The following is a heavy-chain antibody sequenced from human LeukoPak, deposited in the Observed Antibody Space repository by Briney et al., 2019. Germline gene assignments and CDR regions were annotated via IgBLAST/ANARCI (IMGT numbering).Heavy chain of an antibody. CDR2: INPNSGGT. J-gene: IGHJ4*02. V-gene: IGHV1-2*02. CDR1: GCTFTGYY. CDR3: XXXIRIVVVPAAIRFDY. Sequence: ASVKVSCKASGCTFTGYYMHWVRQAPGQGLEWMGWINPNSGGTNYAQKFQGRVTMTRDTSISTAYMELSRLRSDDTAVYYCXXXIRIVVVPAAIRFDYWGQGTLVTVSS. D-gene: IGHD2-2*02.